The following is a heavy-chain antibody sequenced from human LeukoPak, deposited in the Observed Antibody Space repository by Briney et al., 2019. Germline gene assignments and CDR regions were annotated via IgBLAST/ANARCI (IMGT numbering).Heavy chain of an antibody. D-gene: IGHD3-9*01. V-gene: IGHV3-23*01. CDR3: AKFYDLLTAYFDY. CDR1: GFTFSSYA. CDR2: ISGGSGTTSYT. J-gene: IGHJ4*02. Sequence: GGSLRLSCAASGFTFSSYAMSWGRQSPGKGLEWVSAISGGSGTTSYTYYADSVRGRFTISRDNSKNTLYLQMNSLRAEDTAVYYCAKFYDLLTAYFDYWGQGTLVTVSS.